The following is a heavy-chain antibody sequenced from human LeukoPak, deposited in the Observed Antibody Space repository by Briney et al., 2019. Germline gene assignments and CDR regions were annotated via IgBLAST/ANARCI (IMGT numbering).Heavy chain of an antibody. CDR1: GGSISISSYY. D-gene: IGHD3-22*01. V-gene: IGHV4-39*01. J-gene: IGHJ4*02. CDR3: ARQSGYYDSSAYFSPFDY. CDR2: IYHSGST. Sequence: SETLSLTCSVSGGSISISSYYWGWIRQPPGKGLEWIGSIYHSGSTFYNPSLKSRVTISVDTSKNHFSLNLSSVTAADTAVYYCARQSGYYDSSAYFSPFDYWGQGTLVTVSS.